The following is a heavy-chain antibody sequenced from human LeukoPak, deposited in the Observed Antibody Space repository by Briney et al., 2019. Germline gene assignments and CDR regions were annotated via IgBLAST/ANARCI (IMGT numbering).Heavy chain of an antibody. V-gene: IGHV3-30-3*01. D-gene: IGHD6-19*01. CDR1: GFTFSSYA. CDR3: AREPGSSGWYPCDY. J-gene: IGHJ4*02. Sequence: GGSLRLSCAASGFTFSSYAMHWVRQAPGKGLEWVAVISYDGSNKYYADSVKGRFTISRDNSKNTLYLQMNSLRAEDTAVYYCAREPGSSGWYPCDYWGQGTLVTVSS. CDR2: ISYDGSNK.